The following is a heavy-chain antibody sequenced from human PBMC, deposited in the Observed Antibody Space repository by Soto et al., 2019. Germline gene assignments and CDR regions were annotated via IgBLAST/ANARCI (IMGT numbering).Heavy chain of an antibody. Sequence: QVQLVQSGAEVKKPGSPVKVSCKASGGSLSNYGISWVRQAPGQGLEWMGAIIPVFDTPNYAQKFQDRVTITADESTTTVYMEVRSLTSEDTAVYYCARGDATKIVVTTYYAMDVWGQGTTVTVSS. CDR2: IIPVFDTP. J-gene: IGHJ6*02. CDR1: GGSLSNYG. D-gene: IGHD3-22*01. V-gene: IGHV1-69*12. CDR3: ARGDATKIVVTTYYAMDV.